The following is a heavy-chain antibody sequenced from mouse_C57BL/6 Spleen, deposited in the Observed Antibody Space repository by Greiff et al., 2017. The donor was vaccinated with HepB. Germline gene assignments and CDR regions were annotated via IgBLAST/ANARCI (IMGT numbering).Heavy chain of an antibody. CDR3: ARETSGRNYAMDY. J-gene: IGHJ4*01. D-gene: IGHD3-1*01. CDR1: GYTFTSYG. CDR2: IYPRSGNT. V-gene: IGHV1-81*01. Sequence: QVQLKQSGAELARPGASVKLSCKASGYTFTSYGISWVKQRTGQGLEWIGEIYPRSGNTYYNEKFKGKATLTADKSSSTAYMELRSLTSEDSAVYFCARETSGRNYAMDYWGQGTSVTVSS.